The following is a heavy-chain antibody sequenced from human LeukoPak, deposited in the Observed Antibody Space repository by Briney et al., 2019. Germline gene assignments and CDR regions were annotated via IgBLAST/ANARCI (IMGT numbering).Heavy chain of an antibody. V-gene: IGHV1-69*04. CDR3: ARTRKEENDYSNYAHYYGMDV. D-gene: IGHD4-4*01. Sequence: GASVKVSCKASGGTFSSYATSWVRQAPGQGLEWMGRIIPILGIANYAQKFQGRVTITADKSTSTAYMELSSLRSEDTAVYYCARTRKEENDYSNYAHYYGMDVWGQGTTVTVSS. CDR1: GGTFSSYA. J-gene: IGHJ6*02. CDR2: IIPILGIA.